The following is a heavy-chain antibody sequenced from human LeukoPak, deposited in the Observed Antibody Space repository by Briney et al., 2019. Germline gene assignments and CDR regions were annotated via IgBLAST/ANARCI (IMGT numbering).Heavy chain of an antibody. Sequence: GGSLRLSCAASGFTFSNYWMSWVRQAPGKGLVWVSRINSDGSSRHYADSVKGRFTISRDNAKNTLHLQMTSLRAEDTAVYYCARGGPDSIDYSSLFDYWGRGILVTVSS. CDR3: ARGGPDSIDYSSLFDY. J-gene: IGHJ4*02. V-gene: IGHV3-74*01. D-gene: IGHD3-22*01. CDR1: GFTFSNYW. CDR2: INSDGSSR.